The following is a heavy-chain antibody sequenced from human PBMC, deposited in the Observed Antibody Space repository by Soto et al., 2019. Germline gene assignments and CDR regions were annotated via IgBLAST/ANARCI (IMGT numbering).Heavy chain of an antibody. CDR3: ARPRRSYYDSSGYSHNWFDP. CDR1: GGSISSSSYY. V-gene: IGHV4-39*01. CDR2: IYYSGST. J-gene: IGHJ5*02. D-gene: IGHD3-22*01. Sequence: PSETLSLTCTVSGGSISSSSYYWGWIRQPPGKGLEWIGSIYYSGSTYYNPSLKSRVTISVDTSKNQFSLKLSSVTAADTAVYYCARPRRSYYDSSGYSHNWFDPWGQGTLVTVS.